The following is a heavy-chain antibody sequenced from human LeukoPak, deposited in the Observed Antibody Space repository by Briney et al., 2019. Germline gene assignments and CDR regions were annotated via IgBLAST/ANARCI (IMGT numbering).Heavy chain of an antibody. J-gene: IGHJ4*02. D-gene: IGHD5-18*01. CDR1: GFSLSTSGVG. CDR2: LFWNDDK. CDR3: AHVSTAVVDPYCFDY. Sequence: SGPTLVKPTQTLTLTCTFSGFSLSTSGVGVGWIRQPPGKALEWLALLFWNDDKRYSSSLKSRLTITKDTSKNQVVLTLTKMDPVDTATYYCAHVSTAVVDPYCFDYWGQGTLVTVSS. V-gene: IGHV2-5*01.